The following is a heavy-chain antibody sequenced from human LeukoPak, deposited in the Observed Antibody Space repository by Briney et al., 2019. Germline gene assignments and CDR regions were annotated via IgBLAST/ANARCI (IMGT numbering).Heavy chain of an antibody. CDR1: GYVFTGYY. V-gene: IGHV1-2*02. J-gene: IGHJ6*03. CDR2: LNPSSGDP. CDR3: ARGGLSAWSDHHYYYFDV. Sequence: GASMKVSCKASGYVFTGYYIHWLRQAPGQGFDWMGWLNPSSGDPNYAREFQARVTMTRDPSITTAYMELSSLTSDDMAVYYCARGGLSAWSDHHYYYFDVWGKGTTVTVSS. D-gene: IGHD1-1*01.